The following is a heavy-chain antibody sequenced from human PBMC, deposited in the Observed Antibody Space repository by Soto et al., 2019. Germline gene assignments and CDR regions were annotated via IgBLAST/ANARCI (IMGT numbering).Heavy chain of an antibody. J-gene: IGHJ4*02. CDR3: ARNFDY. CDR2: INSDGSNT. V-gene: IGHV3-74*01. Sequence: EVQLVESGGGLVQPGGSLRLSCATSGFTCSSYWMYWVRQAPGKGLVWVSRINSDGSNTGYADSVKGRFTISRDNAKSTLYLEMNSLRAEDTAVYYCARNFDYWGQGILVTVSS. CDR1: GFTCSSYW.